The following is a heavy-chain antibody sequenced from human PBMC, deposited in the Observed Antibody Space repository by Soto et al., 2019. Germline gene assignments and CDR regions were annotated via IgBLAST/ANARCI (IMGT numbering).Heavy chain of an antibody. V-gene: IGHV3-66*01. CDR2: IYSGGST. D-gene: IGHD6-6*01. CDR1: GFTVSSNY. CDR3: ASRGPLSSSSLPDY. Sequence: EVQLVESGGGLVQPGGSLRLSCAASGFTVSSNYMSWVRQAPGKGLEWVSVIYSGGSTYYADSVKGRFTSPRDNSKNTLYLQRNSLRAEDTAVYYCASRGPLSSSSLPDYWGQGTLVTVAS. J-gene: IGHJ4*02.